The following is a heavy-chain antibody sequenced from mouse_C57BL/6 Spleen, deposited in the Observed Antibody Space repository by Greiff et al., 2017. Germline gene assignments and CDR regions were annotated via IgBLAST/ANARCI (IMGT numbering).Heavy chain of an antibody. CDR1: GYTFTEYT. J-gene: IGHJ1*03. CDR2: FYPGSGSI. CDR3: ARHEEMGYDGSSYDGYFDV. D-gene: IGHD1-1*01. V-gene: IGHV1-62-2*01. Sequence: QVQLQQSGAELVKPGASVKLSCKASGYTFTEYTIHWVKQRSGQGLEWIGWFYPGSGSIKYNEKFKDKATLTADKSSSTVYMELSRLTSEDSAVYFCARHEEMGYDGSSYDGYFDVWGTGTTVTVSS.